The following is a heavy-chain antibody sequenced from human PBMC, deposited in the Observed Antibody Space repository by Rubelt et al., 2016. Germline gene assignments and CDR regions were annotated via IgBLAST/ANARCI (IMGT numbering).Heavy chain of an antibody. V-gene: IGHV4-38-2*02. CDR3: ARRRQWPDFDY. CDR1: GYSISSGYY. J-gene: IGHJ4*02. CDR2: IYYSGST. Sequence: QVQLQESGPGLVKPSETLSLTCTVSGYSISSGYYWGWIRQPPGKGLEWIGSIYYSGSTYYNPSLKSRVTIAVDTSKNQFSLKLSSVTAADTAVYYCARRRQWPDFDYWGQGTLVTVSS. D-gene: IGHD6-19*01.